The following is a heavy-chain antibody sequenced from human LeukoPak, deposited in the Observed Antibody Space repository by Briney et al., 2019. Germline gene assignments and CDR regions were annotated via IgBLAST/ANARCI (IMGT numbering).Heavy chain of an antibody. Sequence: ASVKVSCKASGYTFTSYAMHWVRQAPGQRLDWMGWINAGNGKTEYSQKFQGRVTITRDTSASTAYVERSTLRSDDTAVYYCEREVRYSSGWYLNYDYWGQGTLVTVSS. CDR1: GYTFTSYA. CDR3: EREVRYSSGWYLNYDY. V-gene: IGHV1-3*01. CDR2: INAGNGKT. D-gene: IGHD6-19*01. J-gene: IGHJ4*02.